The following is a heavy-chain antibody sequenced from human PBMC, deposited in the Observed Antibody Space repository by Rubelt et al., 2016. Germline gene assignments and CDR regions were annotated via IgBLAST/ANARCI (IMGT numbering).Heavy chain of an antibody. CDR3: ARSPRYDFEDNWFDP. Sequence: QVQLVQSGAEVKKPGASVKVSCKASGYTFTSYYMHWVRQAPGQGLEWMGIINPSGGSTSYAQKFQGRVTMTRETSTSTVYMELSSLRSEDTAVYYCARSPRYDFEDNWFDPWGQGTLATVSS. D-gene: IGHD3-3*01. V-gene: IGHV1-46*01. J-gene: IGHJ5*02. CDR2: INPSGGST. CDR1: GYTFTSYY.